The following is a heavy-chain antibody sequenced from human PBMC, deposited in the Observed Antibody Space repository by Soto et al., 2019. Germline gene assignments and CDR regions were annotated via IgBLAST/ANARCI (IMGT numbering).Heavy chain of an antibody. J-gene: IGHJ6*02. Sequence: QVQLVQSGAEVKKPGSSVKVSCKASGGTFSSYGITWVRQAPGQGLEWMGMVIPIFGTVKYAQKFQGRVTITEDDSPSTAYMELSSLRSEDTAVYSCARVSTDDYYYYCMYVWGQGTTVTVAS. CDR2: VIPIFGTV. CDR3: ARVSTDDYYYYCMYV. V-gene: IGHV1-69*15. D-gene: IGHD4-17*01. CDR1: GGTFSSYG.